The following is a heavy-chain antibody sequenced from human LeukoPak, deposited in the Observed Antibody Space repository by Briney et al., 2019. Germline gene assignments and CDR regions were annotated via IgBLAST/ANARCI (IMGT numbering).Heavy chain of an antibody. D-gene: IGHD5-12*01. Sequence: PSETLSLTCTVSGGSISTYYWSWIRQPPGKGLEWIGYIYYSGSTNYNPSLKSRVTISVDTSKNQFSLKLSSVTAADTAVYYCARYPKYSGSIYDAFDIWGQGTMVTVSS. CDR3: ARYPKYSGSIYDAFDI. J-gene: IGHJ3*02. CDR1: GGSISTYY. V-gene: IGHV4-59*01. CDR2: IYYSGST.